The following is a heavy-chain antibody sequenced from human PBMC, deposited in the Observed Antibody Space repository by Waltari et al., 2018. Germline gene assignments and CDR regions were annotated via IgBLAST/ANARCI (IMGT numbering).Heavy chain of an antibody. D-gene: IGHD3-16*01. CDR1: GFTFTNVA. V-gene: IGHV1-3*01. CDR2: INGDNGSR. Sequence: QVQLVQSGAEVQQPGASAKIACQASGFTFTNVAIHWVRQAPGQRPEWMGWINGDNGSRKYSQKFQDRVTITRDTSANTASLALSSLRSEDSATYFCARGPLGGFHAGDYFDHWGQGTLVTVSS. J-gene: IGHJ4*02. CDR3: ARGPLGGFHAGDYFDH.